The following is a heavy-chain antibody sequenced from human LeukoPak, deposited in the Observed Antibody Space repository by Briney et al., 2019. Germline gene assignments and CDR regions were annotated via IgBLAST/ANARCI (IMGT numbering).Heavy chain of an antibody. J-gene: IGHJ4*02. CDR2: INHSGST. CDR1: GGSISSSSYY. CDR3: ARGRTMVRGVLTDY. Sequence: PSETLSLTCTVSGGSISSSSYYWGWIRQPPGKGLEWIGEINHSGSTNYNPSLKSRVTISVDTSKNQFSLKLSSVTAADTAVYYCARGRTMVRGVLTDYWGQGTLVTVSS. V-gene: IGHV4-39*07. D-gene: IGHD3-10*01.